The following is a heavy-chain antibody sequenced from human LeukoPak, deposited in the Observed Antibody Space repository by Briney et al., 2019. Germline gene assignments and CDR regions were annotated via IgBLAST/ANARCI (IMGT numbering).Heavy chain of an antibody. V-gene: IGHV3-23*01. Sequence: GGPLRLSCAASGFTFSSYSMNWVRQAPGKGLEWVSAISGSGGSTYYADSVKGRFTISRDNSKNTLYLQMNSLRAEDTAVYYCAKDGSQWLVPTNYWGQGTLVTVSS. CDR3: AKDGSQWLVPTNY. CDR1: GFTFSSYS. J-gene: IGHJ4*02. CDR2: ISGSGGST. D-gene: IGHD6-19*01.